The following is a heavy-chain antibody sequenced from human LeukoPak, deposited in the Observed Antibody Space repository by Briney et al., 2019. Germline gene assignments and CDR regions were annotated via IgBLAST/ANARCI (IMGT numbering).Heavy chain of an antibody. CDR2: IIPIFGTA. CDR3: ARDRSGSYYN. Sequence: SVKVSCKASGYTFTGYYMHWVRQAPGQGLEWVGGIIPIFGTANYAQKFQGRVTITADESTSTAYMELSSLRSEDTAVYYCARDRSGSYYNWGQGTLVTVSS. V-gene: IGHV1-69*13. CDR1: GYTFTGYY. D-gene: IGHD1-26*01. J-gene: IGHJ4*02.